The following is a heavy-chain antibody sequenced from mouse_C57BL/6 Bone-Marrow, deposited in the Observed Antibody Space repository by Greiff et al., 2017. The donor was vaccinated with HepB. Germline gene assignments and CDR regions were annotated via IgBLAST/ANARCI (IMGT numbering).Heavy chain of an antibody. D-gene: IGHD3-2*02. V-gene: IGHV1-19*01. Sequence: DVKLQESGPVLVKPGASVKMSCKASGYTFTDYYMNWVKQSHGKSLEWIGVINPYNGGTSYNQKFKGKATLTVDKSSSTAYMELNSLPSEDSAVYYCARWGGYDYYAMDYWGQGTSVTVSS. J-gene: IGHJ4*01. CDR3: ARWGGYDYYAMDY. CDR1: GYTFTDYY. CDR2: INPYNGGT.